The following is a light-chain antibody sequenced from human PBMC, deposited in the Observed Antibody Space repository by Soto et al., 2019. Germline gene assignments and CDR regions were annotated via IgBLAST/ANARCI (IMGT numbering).Light chain of an antibody. V-gene: IGKV4-1*01. CDR3: PQYNRTPPWT. Sequence: DIVMTQSPDSLALSLGERATINCTSSQSVLYSSNNENYLAWYQQKPGQPPTLLIYWASTRESGVPDRFSGSVSGTDFSRTICILLAKHVTVYYCPQYNRTPPWTFVQ. CDR1: QSVLYSSNNENY. CDR2: WAS. J-gene: IGKJ5*01.